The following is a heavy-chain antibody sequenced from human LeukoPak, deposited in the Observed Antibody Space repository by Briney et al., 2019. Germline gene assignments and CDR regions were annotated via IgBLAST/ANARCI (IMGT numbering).Heavy chain of an antibody. CDR3: ARGLGSVVPTVSD. CDR2: INANNGNT. V-gene: IGHV1-18*01. J-gene: IGHJ4*02. Sequence: ASVRVSCKASGYSFTSYGISWVRQAPGQGLEWMGWINANNGNTNYARKFQGRVTLTTDTPTSTAYMELRSLRSDDTAVFYCARGLGSVVPTVSDWGQGTLVTVSS. CDR1: GYSFTSYG. D-gene: IGHD4-11*01.